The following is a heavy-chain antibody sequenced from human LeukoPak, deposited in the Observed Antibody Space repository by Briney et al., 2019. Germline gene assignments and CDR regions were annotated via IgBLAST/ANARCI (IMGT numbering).Heavy chain of an antibody. V-gene: IGHV4-38-2*02. CDR1: GYSISSGYY. CDR3: ARDRRLDIVVVPAADFDY. J-gene: IGHJ4*02. Sequence: SETLSLTCTVSGYSISSGYYWGWIRQPPGKGLEWIGSIYHSGSTYYTPSLKSRVTISVDTSKNQFSLKLSSVTAADTAVYYCARDRRLDIVVVPAADFDYWGQGTLVTVSS. CDR2: IYHSGST. D-gene: IGHD2-2*03.